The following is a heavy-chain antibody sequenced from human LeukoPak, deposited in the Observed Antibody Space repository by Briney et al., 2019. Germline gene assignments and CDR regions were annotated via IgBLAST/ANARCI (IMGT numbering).Heavy chain of an antibody. CDR2: ISSDGSNT. Sequence: GGSLRLSCAVSGFTFSTYWMDWVRQVPGKGLVWVSRISSDGSNTAYADSVKGRFTISRGNAKNTMYLQMSSLRAEDTAVYYCAKRGDGGAWYDYWGQGTLVIVSS. CDR1: GFTFSTYW. CDR3: AKRGDGGAWYDY. D-gene: IGHD6-19*01. J-gene: IGHJ4*02. V-gene: IGHV3-74*01.